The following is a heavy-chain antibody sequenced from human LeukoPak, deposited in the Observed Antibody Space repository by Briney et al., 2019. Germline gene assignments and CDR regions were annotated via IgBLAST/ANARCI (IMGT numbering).Heavy chain of an antibody. CDR2: IYYSGST. CDR1: GGSISSSVYY. D-gene: IGHD5-18*01. V-gene: IGHV4-39*07. J-gene: IGHJ4*02. CDR3: ARDRMGTVMVPIDY. Sequence: SETLSLTCTVAGGSISSSVYYWGWIRQPPGKGLEWIGSIYYSGSTYYNPSLKSRVTISVDTSKNQFSLKLRSVTAAATAVYYCARDRMGTVMVPIDYWGQGTLVTVSS.